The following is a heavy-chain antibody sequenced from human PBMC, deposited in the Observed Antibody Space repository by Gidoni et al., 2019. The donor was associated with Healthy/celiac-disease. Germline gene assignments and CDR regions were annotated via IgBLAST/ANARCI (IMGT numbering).Heavy chain of an antibody. V-gene: IGHV3-23*01. J-gene: IGHJ5*02. CDR1: GFPFSSYA. D-gene: IGHD3-22*01. Sequence: EVQLLESGGGLVQPGGSLRLSCAASGFPFSSYAMSWVRQAPGKGLGCVSAISGSGGSTYYADSVKGRFTISRDNSKNTLYLQMNSLRAEDTAVYYCAKDPLASDSSGAWGQGTLVTVSS. CDR2: ISGSGGST. CDR3: AKDPLASDSSGA.